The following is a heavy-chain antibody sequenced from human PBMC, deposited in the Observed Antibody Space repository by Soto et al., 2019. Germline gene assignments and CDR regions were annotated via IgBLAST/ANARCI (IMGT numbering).Heavy chain of an antibody. D-gene: IGHD2-21*01. V-gene: IGHV1-2*04. J-gene: IGHJ6*02. CDR1: GYTFTGYY. CDR3: ARNVVAGDYYYGMDV. CDR2: INPNSGGT. Sequence: AASVKVSCKASGYTFTGYYMHCVRQAPGQGLEWMGWINPNSGGTNYAQKFQGWVTMTRDTSISTAYMELSRLRSDDTAVYYCARNVVAGDYYYGMDVWGQGTTVTVSS.